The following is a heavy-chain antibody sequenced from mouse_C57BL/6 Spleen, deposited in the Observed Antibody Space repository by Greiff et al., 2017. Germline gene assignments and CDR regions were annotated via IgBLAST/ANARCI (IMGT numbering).Heavy chain of an antibody. Sequence: EVQLQQSGAELVKPGASVKMSCKASGYTFTSYWMNWVKQSPGKSLEWIGDINPCNGGTNYNQKFKGKATLTVDKSSSTTYMELNSLTSEDSAVYFCARAYGYYGFAYWGQGTPVTVSA. D-gene: IGHD2-3*01. CDR1: GYTFTSYW. V-gene: IGHV1-19*01. J-gene: IGHJ3*01. CDR3: ARAYGYYGFAY. CDR2: INPCNGGT.